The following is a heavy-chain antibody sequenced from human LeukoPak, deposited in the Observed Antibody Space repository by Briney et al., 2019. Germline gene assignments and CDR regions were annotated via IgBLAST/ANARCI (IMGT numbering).Heavy chain of an antibody. Sequence: GGSLRLSCVAYGFTFTGHSMHWVRQAPGKGLEWVAVVGNDEKTKFYADSLKGRFTVSRDNSKNTVYLQMNSLRDEDTAVYYCPRDIYWGQGTLVTVSS. V-gene: IGHV3-30*04. CDR3: PRDIY. CDR1: GFTFTGHS. CDR2: VGNDEKTK. J-gene: IGHJ4*02.